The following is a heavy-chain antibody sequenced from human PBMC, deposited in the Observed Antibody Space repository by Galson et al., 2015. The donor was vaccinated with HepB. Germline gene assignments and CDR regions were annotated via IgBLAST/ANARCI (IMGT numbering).Heavy chain of an antibody. CDR1: GYTFTSYD. J-gene: IGHJ3*02. CDR2: ISGYNGNT. D-gene: IGHD2-2*01. V-gene: IGHV1-18*04. Sequence: SVKVSCKASGYTFTSYDITWVRQAAGQGLEWMAWISGYNGNTKYAQQLQGRVTVTTDTSTSTAYMELRSLRSDDTAVYYCARYCSTVSCYFAFDIWGQGTVVTVSS. CDR3: ARYCSTVSCYFAFDI.